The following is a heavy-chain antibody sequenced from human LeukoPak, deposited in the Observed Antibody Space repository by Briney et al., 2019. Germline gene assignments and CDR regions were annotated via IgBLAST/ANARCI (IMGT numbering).Heavy chain of an antibody. CDR1: GYTFTSYG. Sequence: GASVKVSCKASGYTFTSYGISWVRQAPGQGLEWMGWISAYNGNTNYAQKLQGRVTMTTDTSTSTAYMELRSLRSDDTAVYYCARDTVVWGSYPGSDYWGQGTLVTVSS. J-gene: IGHJ4*02. CDR2: ISAYNGNT. CDR3: ARDTVVWGSYPGSDY. D-gene: IGHD3-16*02. V-gene: IGHV1-18*01.